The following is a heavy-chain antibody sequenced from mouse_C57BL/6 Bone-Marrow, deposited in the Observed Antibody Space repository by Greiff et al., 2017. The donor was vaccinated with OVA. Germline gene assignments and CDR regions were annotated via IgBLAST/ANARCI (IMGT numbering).Heavy chain of an antibody. Sequence: QVTLKESGPGILQPSQTLSLTCSFSGFSLSTFGMGVGWIRQPSGKGLEWLAHIWWDDAKYYNPALKSRLTISKDTSKNQVFLKIANVDTAETATYYCARIAKSYYDYRSHAMDYWGQGTSVTVSA. CDR1: GFSLSTFGMG. CDR3: ARIAKSYYDYRSHAMDY. D-gene: IGHD2-4*01. CDR2: IWWDDAK. V-gene: IGHV8-8*01. J-gene: IGHJ4*01.